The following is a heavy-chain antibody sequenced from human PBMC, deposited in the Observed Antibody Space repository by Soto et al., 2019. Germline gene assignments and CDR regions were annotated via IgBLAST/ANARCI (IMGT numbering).Heavy chain of an antibody. Sequence: SETLSLTCTVSGGSIIGSISYWGWIRQPPEKGLEWIGSIYSGGATSYSPSLKTRVNLSVDTSKNQFSLNLTSATAADTAVYFCAGHARYGDIPFDLCGQGALVTVSS. CDR2: IYSGGAT. CDR3: AGHARYGDIPFDL. D-gene: IGHD4-17*01. CDR1: GGSIIGSISY. J-gene: IGHJ4*02. V-gene: IGHV4-39*01.